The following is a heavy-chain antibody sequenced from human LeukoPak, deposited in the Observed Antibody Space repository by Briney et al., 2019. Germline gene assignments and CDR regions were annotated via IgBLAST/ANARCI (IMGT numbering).Heavy chain of an antibody. Sequence: ASVKVSCKASGGTFSSYAISWVRQAPGQGLEWMGWISAYNGSTNYAQKVQGRVTMTTDTSTSTAYMELRSLRSDDTAVYYCARDRRYDILTVLRDYYFDYWGQGTLVTVSS. CDR2: ISAYNGST. CDR1: GGTFSSYA. J-gene: IGHJ4*02. V-gene: IGHV1-18*01. D-gene: IGHD3-9*01. CDR3: ARDRRYDILTVLRDYYFDY.